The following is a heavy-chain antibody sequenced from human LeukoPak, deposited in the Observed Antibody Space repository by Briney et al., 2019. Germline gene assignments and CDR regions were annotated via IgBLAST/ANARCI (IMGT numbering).Heavy chain of an antibody. CDR3: ASGGWYRGY. Sequence: SETLSLTCAVYGGSFSGYYWTWIRQPPGKGLEWIGEINHSGRANYNPSLKSRVTISVDTSKNQFSLKLSSVTAADTAVYYCASGGWYRGYWGQGTLVAVSS. J-gene: IGHJ4*02. D-gene: IGHD6-19*01. V-gene: IGHV4-34*01. CDR2: INHSGRA. CDR1: GGSFSGYY.